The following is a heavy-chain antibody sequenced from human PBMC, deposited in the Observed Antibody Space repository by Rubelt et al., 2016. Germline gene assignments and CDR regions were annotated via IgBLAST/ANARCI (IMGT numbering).Heavy chain of an antibody. V-gene: IGHV4-38-2*02. J-gene: IGHJ4*02. CDR3: AREGMVRGELNFDY. D-gene: IGHD3-10*01. CDR2: IYHTGTT. CDR1: GYSISSGYY. Sequence: QVQLQESGPRLVQPSETLSLTCTVSGYSISSGYYWGWIRQPPGKGLEWIGSIYHTGTTYYNPSLKSRITISVDTSKNQFSLKLSPVTAADTAVYYCAREGMVRGELNFDYWGQGTLVTVSS.